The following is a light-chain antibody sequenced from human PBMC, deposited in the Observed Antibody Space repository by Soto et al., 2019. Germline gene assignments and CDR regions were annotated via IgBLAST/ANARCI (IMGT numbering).Light chain of an antibody. Sequence: DIVMTQSPLSLPVTPGEPASISCRSSQSLVHSNGYNYLDWNLQKPGQSPQVLIYLGSNRASGVPDRFSGSGSGTEFTLKISRVEAEDVGVYYCMQALQTPWTFGQGTRVEMK. CDR2: LGS. J-gene: IGKJ1*01. CDR1: QSLVHSNGYNY. V-gene: IGKV2-28*01. CDR3: MQALQTPWT.